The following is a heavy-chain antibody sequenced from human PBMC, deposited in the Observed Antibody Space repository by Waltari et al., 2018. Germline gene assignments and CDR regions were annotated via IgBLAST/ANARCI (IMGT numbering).Heavy chain of an antibody. Sequence: QVQLQESGPGLVKPSETLSLTCTVSGGSIRSFFWSWFRQPPGKGLAWIGHSLYSGSTNYNPSLKRRVTMLVDTSKNQFSLKLGSLAAADTAVYYCARVVPAAVSQFYYYMDVGGKGTTVTVSS. J-gene: IGHJ6*03. CDR3: ARVVPAAVSQFYYYMDV. D-gene: IGHD2-2*01. CDR1: GGSIRSFF. V-gene: IGHV4-59*01. CDR2: SLYSGST.